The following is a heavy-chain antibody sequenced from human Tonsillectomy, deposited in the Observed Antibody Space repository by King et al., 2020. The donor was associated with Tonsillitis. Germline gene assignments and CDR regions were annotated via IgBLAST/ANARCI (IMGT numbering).Heavy chain of an antibody. CDR1: GYTFTGYY. V-gene: IGHV1-2*02. CDR2: INPNSGVT. D-gene: IGHD6-19*01. CDR3: ARASIAVAGMGSAFDI. J-gene: IGHJ3*02. Sequence: VQLVQSGAEVKKPGASVKVSCKASGYTFTGYYMHWVRQAPGQGLEWMGWINPNSGVTNSAQKFQGRVTVTRDTSISTAYMEMSRLRSDDTAVYYCARASIAVAGMGSAFDIWGQGTMVTVSS.